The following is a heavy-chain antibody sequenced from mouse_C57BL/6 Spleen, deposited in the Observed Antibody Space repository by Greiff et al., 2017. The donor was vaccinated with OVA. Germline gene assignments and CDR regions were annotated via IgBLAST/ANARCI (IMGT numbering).Heavy chain of an antibody. D-gene: IGHD2-9*01. Sequence: QVQLQQSGAELVKPGASVKMSCKASGYTFTSYWITWVKQRPGQGLEWIGDIYPGSGSTNYNEKFKSKATLTVDTSSSTAYMQLSSLTSEDSAVYYCARGPTMVTTRGYWYFDVWGTGTTVTVSS. V-gene: IGHV1-55*01. CDR2: IYPGSGST. J-gene: IGHJ1*03. CDR3: ARGPTMVTTRGYWYFDV. CDR1: GYTFTSYW.